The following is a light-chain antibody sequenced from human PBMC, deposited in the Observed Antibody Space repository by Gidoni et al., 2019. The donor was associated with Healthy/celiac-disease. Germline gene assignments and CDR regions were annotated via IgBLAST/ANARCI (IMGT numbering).Light chain of an antibody. J-gene: IGKJ1*01. CDR1: QSVSSY. CDR3: QQRSNWPPWT. CDR2: DAS. Sequence: EIVLTQSPATLSLSPGERATLSCRASQSVSSYLAWYQQKPAQAPRLLIYDASNRATGIPARFSGSGSGTDFTLTISSLEPEDFAVYYCQQRSNWPPWTFXXXTKVEIK. V-gene: IGKV3-11*01.